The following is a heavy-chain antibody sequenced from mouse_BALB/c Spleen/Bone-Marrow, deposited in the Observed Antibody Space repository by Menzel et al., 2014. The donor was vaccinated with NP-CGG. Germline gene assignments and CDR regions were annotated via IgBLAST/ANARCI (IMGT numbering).Heavy chain of an antibody. V-gene: IGHV1-9*01. CDR2: ILPGSTST. CDR3: AKDGCSSLAMDY. Sequence: QVQLKHSGAELMKPGASVKISCKTTGYTFSGYWIEWVKQRPGHGLEWIGEILPGSTSTNYNEKFKDKAAFTADTSSNTAYVQLSSLSSEDSAVYYCAKDGCSSLAMDYWGQGTSVTVSS. CDR1: GYTFSGYW. D-gene: IGHD2-3*01. J-gene: IGHJ4*01.